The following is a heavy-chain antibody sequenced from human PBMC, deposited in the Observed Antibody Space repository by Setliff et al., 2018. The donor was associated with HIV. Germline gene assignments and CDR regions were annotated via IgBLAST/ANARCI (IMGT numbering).Heavy chain of an antibody. D-gene: IGHD3-3*02. CDR1: GFTFSYYA. V-gene: IGHV3-30*01. CDR3: AKGLVIFGALSDWVLDY. CDR2: LSDDGSRE. J-gene: IGHJ4*01. Sequence: LRLSCAASGFTFSYYAMHWVRQAPGKGLEWVAVLSDDGSRESYADSMEGRFTISRDNSKNTLYLRMNRLRPEDTAVYYCAKGLVIFGALSDWVLDYWGQGTLVTVSS.